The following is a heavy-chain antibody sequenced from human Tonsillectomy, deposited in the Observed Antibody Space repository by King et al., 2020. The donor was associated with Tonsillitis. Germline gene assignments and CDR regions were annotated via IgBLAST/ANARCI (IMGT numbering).Heavy chain of an antibody. D-gene: IGHD2-2*01. CDR3: ARASHYYYYYGMDV. CDR1: RFTFSNYW. J-gene: IGHJ6*02. Sequence: VQLVESGGGLVQPGGFLRLSCAAARFTFSNYWMSWVRQAPGKGLEWVANIKLDGSEKYYVDSVRGRFTISRDNANNSLYLQMTSLRAEDTAVYYCARASHYYYYYGMDVWGQGTTVTVSS. V-gene: IGHV3-7*01. CDR2: IKLDGSEK.